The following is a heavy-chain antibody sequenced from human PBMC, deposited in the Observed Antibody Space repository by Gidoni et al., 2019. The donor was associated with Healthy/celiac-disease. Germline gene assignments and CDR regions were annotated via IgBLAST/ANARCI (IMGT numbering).Heavy chain of an antibody. CDR3: ARGLDYYDSSGYYGPGWFDP. V-gene: IGHV1-69*01. Sequence: QVQLVQSGAEVKKPGSSVKVSRKASGGTFSRMRPPCVSPIKTQPSGMGGLIPIVGTANYAQKFQGRVTITADESTSTAYMELSSLRSEDTAVYYCARGLDYYDSSGYYGPGWFDPWGQGTLVTVSS. D-gene: IGHD3-22*01. CDR1: GGTFSRMR. J-gene: IGHJ5*02. CDR2: LIPIVGTA.